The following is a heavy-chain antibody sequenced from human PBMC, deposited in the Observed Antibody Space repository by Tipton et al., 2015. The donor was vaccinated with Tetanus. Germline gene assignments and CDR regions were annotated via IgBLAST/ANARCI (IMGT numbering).Heavy chain of an antibody. CDR1: GGSISSGGYY. CDR2: IYYSGST. Sequence: LRLSCTVSGGSISSGGYYWSWIRQHPGKGLEWIGYIYYSGSTYYNPSLKSRVTISVDTSKNQFSLKLSSVTAADTAVYYCARSGGGVRWFDPWGQGTLVTVSS. V-gene: IGHV4-31*03. CDR3: ARSGGGVRWFDP. D-gene: IGHD3-10*01. J-gene: IGHJ5*02.